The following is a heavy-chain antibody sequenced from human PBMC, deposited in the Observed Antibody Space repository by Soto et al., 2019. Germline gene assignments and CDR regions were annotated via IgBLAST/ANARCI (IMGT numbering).Heavy chain of an antibody. CDR3: ATPSDGYSAPEFPLDYYYMDV. J-gene: IGHJ6*03. CDR1: GGTFSSYT. V-gene: IGHV1-69*02. CDR2: IIPILGIA. D-gene: IGHD5-12*01. Sequence: QVQLVQSGAEVKKPGSSVKVSCKASGGTFSSYTISWVRQAPGQGLEWMGRIIPILGIANYAQKFQGRVTITGDNPTSTAYMELSSLRSEDTAVYYCATPSDGYSAPEFPLDYYYMDVWGKGTTVTVSS.